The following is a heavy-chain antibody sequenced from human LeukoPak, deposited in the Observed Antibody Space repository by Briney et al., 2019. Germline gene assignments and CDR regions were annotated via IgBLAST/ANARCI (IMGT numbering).Heavy chain of an antibody. CDR1: GGTFSSYA. CDR3: ARDHPIAAAGTGAFDT. V-gene: IGHV1-46*01. J-gene: IGHJ3*02. CDR2: INPSGGST. Sequence: ASLKVSCTASGGTFSSYAISWVRQAPGQGLEWMGIINPSGGSTSYAQKFQGRVTMTRDTSTSTVYMELSSLRSEDTAVYYCARDHPIAAAGTGAFDTWGQGTMVTVSS. D-gene: IGHD6-13*01.